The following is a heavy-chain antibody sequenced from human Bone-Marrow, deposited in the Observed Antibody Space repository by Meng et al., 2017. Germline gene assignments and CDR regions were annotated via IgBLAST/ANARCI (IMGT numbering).Heavy chain of an antibody. J-gene: IGHJ3*02. CDR1: GFTFDDYG. Sequence: GESLKISCAASGFTFDDYGMSWVRQAPGKGLEWVSGINWNGGSTGYADSVKGRFTISRDNTKKSLYLQMNGLRAEDTAVYFCARAGTGSYSGGGSDIWGQGTMVTVSS. CDR3: ARAGTGSYSGGGSDI. CDR2: INWNGGST. V-gene: IGHV3-20*04. D-gene: IGHD1-26*01.